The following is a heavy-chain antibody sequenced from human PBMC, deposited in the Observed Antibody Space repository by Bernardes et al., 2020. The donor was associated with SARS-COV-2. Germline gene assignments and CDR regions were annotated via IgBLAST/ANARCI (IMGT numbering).Heavy chain of an antibody. V-gene: IGHV3-21*06. CDR2: ISGSSSYK. CDR1: AFTFGDHS. Sequence: GGSLRLSCAASAFTFGDHSMNWVRQVPGKGLEWVSSISGSSSYKYYADSVRGRFTISRDNAKNSLFLQMNSLSVDDTAVYYCARDRGRAPLMYWHFDLWGRGTSVTVSS. D-gene: IGHD3-10*01. CDR3: ARDRGRAPLMYWHFDL. J-gene: IGHJ2*01.